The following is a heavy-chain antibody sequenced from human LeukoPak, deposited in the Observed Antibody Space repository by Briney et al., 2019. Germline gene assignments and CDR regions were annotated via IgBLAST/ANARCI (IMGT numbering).Heavy chain of an antibody. D-gene: IGHD5-12*01. J-gene: IGHJ4*02. CDR3: ARRVATLRFDY. Sequence: SETLSLTCAVYGGSFSGYYWSWIRQPPGKGLEWIGEINHSGSTDYNPSLKSRVTISVDASKNQFSLKLSSVTAADTAVYYCARRVATLRFDYWGQGTLVTVSS. V-gene: IGHV4-34*01. CDR1: GGSFSGYY. CDR2: INHSGST.